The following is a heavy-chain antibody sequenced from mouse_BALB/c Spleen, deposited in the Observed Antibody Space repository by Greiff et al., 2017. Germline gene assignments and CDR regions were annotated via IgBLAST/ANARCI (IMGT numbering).Heavy chain of an antibody. J-gene: IGHJ4*01. D-gene: IGHD2-14*01. CDR3: ARYYRYDGGDAMDY. Sequence: EVHLVESGGGLVQPGGSRKLSCAASGFTFSSFGMHWVRQAPEKGLEWVAYISSGSSTIYYADTVKGRFTISRDNPKNTLFLQMTSLRSEDTAMYYCARYYRYDGGDAMDYWGQGTSVTVSS. CDR1: GFTFSSFG. V-gene: IGHV5-17*02. CDR2: ISSGSSTI.